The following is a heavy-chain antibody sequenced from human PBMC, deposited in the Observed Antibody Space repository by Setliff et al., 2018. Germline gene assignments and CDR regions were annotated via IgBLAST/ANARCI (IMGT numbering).Heavy chain of an antibody. D-gene: IGHD3-3*01. J-gene: IGHJ3*01. Sequence: NPSETLSLTCSVSGASVSNVNYYWGWIRQPPGKGLEWVGSIYYSGKTYSNPSFKSRVTMSVDKSKNQFSLKLDSVTAADRAVYYCARIAYFDFWSGLGFGAFDLWGHGSVVTVSS. CDR2: IYYSGKT. V-gene: IGHV4-39*01. CDR1: GASVSNVNYY. CDR3: ARIAYFDFWSGLGFGAFDL.